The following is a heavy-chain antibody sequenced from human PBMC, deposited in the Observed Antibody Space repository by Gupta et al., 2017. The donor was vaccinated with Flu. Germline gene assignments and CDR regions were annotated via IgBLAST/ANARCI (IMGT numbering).Heavy chain of an antibody. D-gene: IGHD6-19*01. CDR2: ITANGDGK. CDR1: GFIFSDYN. V-gene: IGHV3-64*07. CDR3: SRAEHVGGPGQAVAGEY. J-gene: IGHJ4*01. Sequence: EVQLVESGGGLVQPGESLRISCTASGFIFSDYNMHWARQAPGKGLEYVAAITANGDGKYYGDSAGGRFTISRDNSEGTLYLQMGSLRVEDMAVYYCSRAEHVGGPGQAVAGEYWGHGTQVTVSS.